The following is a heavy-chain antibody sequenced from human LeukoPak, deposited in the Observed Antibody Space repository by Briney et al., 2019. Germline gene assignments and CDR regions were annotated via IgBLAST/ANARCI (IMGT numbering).Heavy chain of an antibody. J-gene: IGHJ4*02. D-gene: IGHD3-22*01. CDR2: ISSSGRTI. V-gene: IGHV3-48*03. CDR3: ARPEDSSGYPTCFDY. CDR1: GFTFSSYE. Sequence: GGSLRLSCAASGFTFSSYEMNWVRQAPGKGLEWVSYISSSGRTIYYADSVKGRFTVSRGNAKNSLYLQMNSLRAEDTAVYYCARPEDSSGYPTCFDYWGQGTLVTVSS.